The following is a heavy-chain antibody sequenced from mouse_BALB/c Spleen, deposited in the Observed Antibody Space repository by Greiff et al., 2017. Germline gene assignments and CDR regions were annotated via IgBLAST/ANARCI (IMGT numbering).Heavy chain of an antibody. CDR2: IWAGGST. J-gene: IGHJ4*01. Sequence: VKLMESGPGLVAPSQSLSITCTVSGFSLTSYGVHWVRQPPGKGLEWLGVIWAGGSTNYNSALMSRLSISKDNSKSQVFLKMNSLQTDDTAMYYCAREGHYYGSPYYAMDYWGQGTSVTVSS. D-gene: IGHD1-1*01. V-gene: IGHV2-9*02. CDR3: AREGHYYGSPYYAMDY. CDR1: GFSLTSYG.